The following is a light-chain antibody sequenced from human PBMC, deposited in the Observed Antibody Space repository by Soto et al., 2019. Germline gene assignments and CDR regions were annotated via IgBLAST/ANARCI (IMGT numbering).Light chain of an antibody. V-gene: IGKV3-15*01. Sequence: EIVMTQSPATLSVSPGERATLSCRASQSVSSNLAWYQQKPGQAPRLFIYDASARATGIPARFSGSGSVTEFTLTISSLQSEDFAVYYWQQYNSGPLTFGGGTQVDIK. J-gene: IGKJ4*01. CDR3: QQYNSGPLT. CDR2: DAS. CDR1: QSVSSN.